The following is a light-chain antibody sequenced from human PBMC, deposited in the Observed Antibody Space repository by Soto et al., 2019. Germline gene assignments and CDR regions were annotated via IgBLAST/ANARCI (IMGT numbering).Light chain of an antibody. CDR1: QSVNSN. V-gene: IGKV3-15*01. CDR3: QQYDSWPT. CDR2: GAS. J-gene: IGKJ1*01. Sequence: ERLMTQSPATLSVSPGERATLSCRASQSVNSNLAWYQQKPGQAPRLLIYGASTRATGIPARFSGSGSGTEFTLTISSLQSEDFVVYYCQQYDSWPTFGQGTKVEIK.